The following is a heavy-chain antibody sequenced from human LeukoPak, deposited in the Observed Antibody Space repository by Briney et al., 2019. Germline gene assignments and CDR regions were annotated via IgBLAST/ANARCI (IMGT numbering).Heavy chain of an antibody. CDR3: ARGGPRGYSYGQFDP. J-gene: IGHJ5*02. Sequence: SETLSLTCTVSGGSISTYYWSWIRQPPGKGLEWIGYIYSSGSTNYNPSLKSQVTISVDTSKNQFSLKLSPVTAADTALYYCARGGPRGYSYGQFDPWGQGTLVTVSS. CDR2: IYSSGST. D-gene: IGHD5-18*01. V-gene: IGHV4-59*01. CDR1: GGSISTYY.